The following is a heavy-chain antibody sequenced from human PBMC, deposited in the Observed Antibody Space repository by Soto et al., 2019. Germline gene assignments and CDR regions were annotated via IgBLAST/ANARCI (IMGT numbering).Heavy chain of an antibody. D-gene: IGHD3-3*01. Sequence: QVQLVESGGGVVQPGRSLRLSCAAPGFTFSNFGMHWVRQAPGKGLEWVAAISADGSDKYFSGSVKGRFTISRDNSKNTLFLQMNSLRVEDTAVYYCVKGSDVARQELDYWGQGTLVTVSS. V-gene: IGHV3-30*18. J-gene: IGHJ4*02. CDR1: GFTFSNFG. CDR2: ISADGSDK. CDR3: VKGSDVARQELDY.